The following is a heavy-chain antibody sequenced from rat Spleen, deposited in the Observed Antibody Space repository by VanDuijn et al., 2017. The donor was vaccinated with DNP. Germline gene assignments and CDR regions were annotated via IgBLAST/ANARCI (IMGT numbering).Heavy chain of an antibody. D-gene: IGHD1-2*01. CDR2: IINSGGNT. J-gene: IGHJ2*01. CDR3: ASQYYYSSWDY. CDR1: GFTLNTYW. Sequence: EVQLVESGGGLVQPGGSLTLSCAASGFTLNTYWMTWIRQAPGKGLEWIASIINSGGNTYYPDSVKGRFTISRDDAKNSLYLQMNSLRSEDTATYYCASQYYYSSWDYWGQGVMVTVSS. V-gene: IGHV5-31*01.